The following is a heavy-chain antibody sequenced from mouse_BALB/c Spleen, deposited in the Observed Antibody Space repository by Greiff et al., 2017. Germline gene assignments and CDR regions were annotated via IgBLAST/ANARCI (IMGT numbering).Heavy chain of an antibody. J-gene: IGHJ4*01. CDR2: IWGDGST. CDR3: ARAYYGNYYAMDY. CDR1: GFSLTGYG. V-gene: IGHV2-6-7*01. D-gene: IGHD2-10*01. Sequence: QLKESGPGLVAPSQSLSITCTVSGFSLTGYGVNWVRQPPGKGLEWLGMIWGDGSTDYNSALKSRLSISKDNSKSQVFLKMNSLQTDDTARYYCARAYYGNYYAMDYWGQGTSVTVSS.